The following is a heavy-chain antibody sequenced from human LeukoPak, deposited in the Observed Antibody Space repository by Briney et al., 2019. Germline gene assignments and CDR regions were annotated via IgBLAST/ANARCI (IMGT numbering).Heavy chain of an antibody. Sequence: GGSLRLSCAASGFTFSSYAMSWVRQAPGKGLEWVSAISGSGGSTYYADSMKGRFTISRDNSKNALYLQMNSLRAEDTAVYYCAKDRFGYSDYWGQGTLVTVSS. V-gene: IGHV3-23*01. CDR2: ISGSGGST. J-gene: IGHJ4*02. CDR3: AKDRFGYSDY. D-gene: IGHD2-21*01. CDR1: GFTFSSYA.